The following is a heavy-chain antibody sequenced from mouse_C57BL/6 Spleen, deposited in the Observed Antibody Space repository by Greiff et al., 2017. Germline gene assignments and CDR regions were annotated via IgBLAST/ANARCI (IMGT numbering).Heavy chain of an antibody. D-gene: IGHD2-2*01. CDR3: ARPSTMVTTDYAMDY. CDR2: ISSGGSYT. V-gene: IGHV5-6*01. J-gene: IGHJ4*01. Sequence: EVKLQESGGDLVKPGGSLKLSCAASGFTFSSHGMSWVRQTPDKRLEWVATISSGGSYTYYPDSVKGRFTISRDNAKNTLYLQMSSLKSEDTAMYYCARPSTMVTTDYAMDYWGQGTSVTVSS. CDR1: GFTFSSHG.